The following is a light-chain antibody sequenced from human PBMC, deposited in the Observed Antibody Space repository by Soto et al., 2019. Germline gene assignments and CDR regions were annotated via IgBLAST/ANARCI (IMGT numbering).Light chain of an antibody. CDR1: QSFSSW. V-gene: IGKV1-5*01. J-gene: IGKJ1*01. Sequence: DIQMTQSPSTLSASVGDRVTITCRASQSFSSWLAWYQQKPGKAPKLLIYDASTLESGVPSRFSGSGSGTEFTLTISSLQPDDFATYYCQQYNTYSRTFGQGTKVDIK. CDR2: DAS. CDR3: QQYNTYSRT.